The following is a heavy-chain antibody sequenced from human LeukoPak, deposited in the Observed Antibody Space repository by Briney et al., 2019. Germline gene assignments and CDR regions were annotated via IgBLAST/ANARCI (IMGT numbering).Heavy chain of an antibody. CDR2: ISWNSGSI. CDR1: GFTFDDYA. J-gene: IGHJ4*02. Sequence: PGGSLRLSCAASGFTFDDYAMHWVRQAPGKGLEWVSGISWNSGSIGYADSVKGRFTISRDNAKNSLYLQMNSLRAEDTAVYYCARDRKIVGATTRTTALDYWGQGTLVTVSS. D-gene: IGHD1-26*01. CDR3: ARDRKIVGATTRTTALDY. V-gene: IGHV3-9*01.